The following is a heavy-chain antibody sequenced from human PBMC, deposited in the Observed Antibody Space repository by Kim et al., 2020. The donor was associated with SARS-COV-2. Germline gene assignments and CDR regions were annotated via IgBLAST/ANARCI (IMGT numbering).Heavy chain of an antibody. V-gene: IGHV4-59*01. CDR3: ARSEGRASWHQFDY. CDR1: SDSFSAYY. Sequence: SETLSLTCTVSSDSFSAYYWSWIRHLPGKGLEWIGYIFYGGDTNYNPSLKSRVTISWDTCRNQFSLDLTSVTDADTAVYYCARSEGRASWHQFDYWGQGILVTVSS. J-gene: IGHJ4*02. CDR2: IFYGGDT.